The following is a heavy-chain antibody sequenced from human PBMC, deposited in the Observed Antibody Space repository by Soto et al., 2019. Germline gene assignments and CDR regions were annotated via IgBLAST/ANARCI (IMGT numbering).Heavy chain of an antibody. Sequence: SETLSLTCTVSGGSISSGGYYWSWIRQHPGKGLEWIGYIYYSGSTYYNPSLKSRVTISVDTSKNQFSLKLSSVTAADTAVYYCASGGAYCGGDCTSYYYYGMDVWGQGTTVTVSS. J-gene: IGHJ6*02. V-gene: IGHV4-31*03. D-gene: IGHD2-21*02. CDR2: IYYSGST. CDR1: GGSISSGGYY. CDR3: ASGGAYCGGDCTSYYYYGMDV.